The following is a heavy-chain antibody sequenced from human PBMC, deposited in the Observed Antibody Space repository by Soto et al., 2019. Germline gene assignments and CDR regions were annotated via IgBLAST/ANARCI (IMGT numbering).Heavy chain of an antibody. CDR1: GGSVSNSA. J-gene: IGHJ4*02. CDR2: IIPIFGPA. CDR3: GRGSSLTKVEY. V-gene: IGHV1-69*01. Sequence: QVQLVQSGSEVKKPGSSVRVSCKASGGSVSNSAISWLRQAPGQGLEWMGGIIPIFGPAIYARKFQGRFTLSADESTGTAYTELNNVRSDDTAVYYCGRGSSLTKVEYWGQGTLVTVSS. D-gene: IGHD6-6*01.